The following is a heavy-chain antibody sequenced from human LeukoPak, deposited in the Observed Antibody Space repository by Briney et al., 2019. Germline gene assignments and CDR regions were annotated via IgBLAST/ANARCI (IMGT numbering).Heavy chain of an antibody. CDR1: GGSISSYY. V-gene: IGHV4-4*08. CDR3: AREGPAAGGGVDY. Sequence: SETLSLTCTVSGGSISSYYWSWIRQPPGKGLEWIGRIYTSGSTNYNPSLKSRVTISVDTSKNQFSLKLSSVTAADTAVYYCAREGPAAGGGVDYWGQGTLVTVSS. J-gene: IGHJ4*02. CDR2: IYTSGST. D-gene: IGHD6-13*01.